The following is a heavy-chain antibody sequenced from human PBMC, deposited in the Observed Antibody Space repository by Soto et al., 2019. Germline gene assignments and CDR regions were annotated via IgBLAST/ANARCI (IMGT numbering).Heavy chain of an antibody. Sequence: QVHLVQSGAEAKKPGASVNVSCKASGYTFIGYTLHWVRQAPGQGLEWMGWINAGNGNTKYSQKFQDRVTITRDTSASTAYMALTSLRSQDTAVYYCARADGGSPGGYWGQGTLVTVSS. CDR1: GYTFIGYT. D-gene: IGHD2-15*01. CDR3: ARADGGSPGGY. J-gene: IGHJ4*02. V-gene: IGHV1-3*01. CDR2: INAGNGNT.